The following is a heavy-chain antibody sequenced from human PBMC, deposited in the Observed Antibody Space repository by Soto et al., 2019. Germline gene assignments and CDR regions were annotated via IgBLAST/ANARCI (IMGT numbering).Heavy chain of an antibody. V-gene: IGHV5-51*01. D-gene: IGHD2-2*01. J-gene: IGHJ3*02. Sequence: GESLKISCKGSGYSFTSYWIGWVRQMPGKGLEWMGIIYPGDSDTRYSPSFQGQVTISAAKSISTAYLQWSSLKASDTAMYYCASFLNCSSPSCYPDAFDIWGQGTMVTVSS. CDR3: ASFLNCSSPSCYPDAFDI. CDR2: IYPGDSDT. CDR1: GYSFTSYW.